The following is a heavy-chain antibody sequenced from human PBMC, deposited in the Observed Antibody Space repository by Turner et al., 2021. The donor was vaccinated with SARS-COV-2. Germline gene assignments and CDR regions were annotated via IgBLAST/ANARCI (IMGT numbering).Heavy chain of an antibody. CDR2: IDYSGST. CDR1: GCSISRGGYS. D-gene: IGHD3-10*01. V-gene: IGHV4-31*03. J-gene: IGHJ4*02. CDR3: ARDLYYYGSGSSHSFDY. Sequence: QVQLQASGPGLLNPSQTLSLTCTVSGCSISRGGYSWSWIRQHPGKGLEWIGYIDYSGSTYYNPSLKSRVTISVDTSKNQFSLKLSSVTAADTAVYYCARDLYYYGSGSSHSFDYWGQGTLVTVSS.